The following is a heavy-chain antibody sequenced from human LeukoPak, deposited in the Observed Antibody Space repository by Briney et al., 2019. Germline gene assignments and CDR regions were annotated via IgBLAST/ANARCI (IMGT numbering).Heavy chain of an antibody. Sequence: GGSLRLSCAASGFTFSSYGMHWVRQAPGKGLEWVAVISYDGSNKYYADSVKGRFTISRDNSKNTLYLQMNSLRAEDTAVYYCAKDLYSSSWYYFDYWGQGTLVTVSS. V-gene: IGHV3-30*18. CDR3: AKDLYSSSWYYFDY. J-gene: IGHJ4*02. CDR2: ISYDGSNK. D-gene: IGHD6-13*01. CDR1: GFTFSSYG.